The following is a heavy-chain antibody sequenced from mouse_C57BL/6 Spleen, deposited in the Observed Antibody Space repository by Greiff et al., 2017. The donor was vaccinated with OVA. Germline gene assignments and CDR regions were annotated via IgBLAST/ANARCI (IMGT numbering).Heavy chain of an antibody. Sequence: VQLQQSGPELVKPGASVKISCKASGYAFSSSWMNWVKQRPGKGLEWIGRIYPGDGDTNYNGKFKGKATLTADKSSSTAYMQLSSLTSEDSAVYFCAALLLRGGFAYWGQGTLVTVSA. CDR2: IYPGDGDT. J-gene: IGHJ3*01. CDR3: AALLLRGGFAY. V-gene: IGHV1-82*01. D-gene: IGHD1-1*01. CDR1: GYAFSSSW.